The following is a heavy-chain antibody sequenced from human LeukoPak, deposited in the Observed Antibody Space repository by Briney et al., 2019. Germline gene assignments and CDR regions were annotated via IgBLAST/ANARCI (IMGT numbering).Heavy chain of an antibody. J-gene: IGHJ4*02. CDR1: GGSICSSSYY. V-gene: IGHV4-39*01. CDR2: IYNSGST. Sequence: SETLSLTCTVSGGSICSSSYYWGWIRQPPGKGLEWIGSIYNSGSTYHNPSLKSRVTISIDTSKNQFSLNLRSVTAADSAVYYCARHSSGYYYSPFDYWGQGRLVTVSS. CDR3: ARHSSGYYYSPFDY. D-gene: IGHD3-22*01.